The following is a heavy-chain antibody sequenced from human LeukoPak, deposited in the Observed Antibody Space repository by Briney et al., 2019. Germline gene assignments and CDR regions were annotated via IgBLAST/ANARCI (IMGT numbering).Heavy chain of an antibody. J-gene: IGHJ4*02. D-gene: IGHD6-13*01. V-gene: IGHV3-23*01. CDR2: ISGCGGST. CDR3: ARQGVSSSWYQFDY. Sequence: GGSLRLSCAASGLTFSSYAMRWVRQPRGKRVEWVSAISGCGGSTYYADSVKGRFTISRDNSKSTLYLQTNSLRAEDTAVYYCARQGVSSSWYQFDYWGQGTLVTVSS. CDR1: GLTFSSYA.